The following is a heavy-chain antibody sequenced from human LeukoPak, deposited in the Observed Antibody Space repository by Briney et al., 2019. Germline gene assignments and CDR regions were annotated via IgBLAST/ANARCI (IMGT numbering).Heavy chain of an antibody. CDR2: TYYRSKRYN. J-gene: IGHJ2*01. CDR3: ARALGYFDL. V-gene: IGHV6-1*01. Sequence: SQTLSLTCAISGDSISSKNAAWNWTRQSPSRALEWLGRTYYRSKRYNEYAVSVKSRIAINPETSKNQLSLQLNSVTPEDTAVYYCARALGYFDLWGRGTLVTVSS. CDR1: GDSISSKNAA.